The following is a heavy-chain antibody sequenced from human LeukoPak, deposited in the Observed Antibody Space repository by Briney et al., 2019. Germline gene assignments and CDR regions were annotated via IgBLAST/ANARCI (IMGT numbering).Heavy chain of an antibody. CDR1: GFTFSNYA. CDR3: ARDSGSYFSPNPFDY. V-gene: IGHV3-23*01. CDR2: ISNSGGTT. J-gene: IGHJ4*02. Sequence: GGSLRLSCAASGFTFSNYALNWVRQAPGKGLEWVSGISNSGGTTYYADSVKGRFTISRDNSKNTLYLQMNSLRVEDTAVYYCARDSGSYFSPNPFDYWGQGTLVTVSS. D-gene: IGHD1-26*01.